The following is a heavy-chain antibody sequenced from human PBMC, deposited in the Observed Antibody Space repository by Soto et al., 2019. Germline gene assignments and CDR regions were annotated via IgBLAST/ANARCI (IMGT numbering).Heavy chain of an antibody. CDR3: AREVQRDRLKYRSSWLLVVYYYYGMDV. V-gene: IGHV3-33*01. CDR2: IWYDGSNK. J-gene: IGHJ6*02. Sequence: GGSLRLSCAASGFTFSSYGMHWVRQAPGKGLEWVAVIWYDGSNKYYADSVKGRFTISRDNSKNTLYLPMNRPRAEDTAVYYCAREVQRDRLKYRSSWLLVVYYYYGMDVWAQGTAVPVSS. CDR1: GFTFSSYG. D-gene: IGHD6-13*01.